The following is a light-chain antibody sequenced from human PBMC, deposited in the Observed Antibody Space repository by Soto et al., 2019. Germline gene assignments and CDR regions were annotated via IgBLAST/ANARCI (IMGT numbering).Light chain of an antibody. J-gene: IGKJ3*01. CDR1: QDINVY. Sequence: DLQMTQSPSSVSASFGDTVTIXXRASQDINVYLNWYQQKPGKAPKVXLYAASSLQSGVPSMFSGSGSGTDFTLTISSLQPEDFATYYCQQSYSTPWTFGPGTKVDI. V-gene: IGKV1-39*01. CDR2: AAS. CDR3: QQSYSTPWT.